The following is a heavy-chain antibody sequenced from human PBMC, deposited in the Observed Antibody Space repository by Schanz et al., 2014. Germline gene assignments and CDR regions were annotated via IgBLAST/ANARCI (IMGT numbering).Heavy chain of an antibody. V-gene: IGHV1-2*06. J-gene: IGHJ5*02. CDR1: RYPFTAYY. CDR2: INPNSGDT. D-gene: IGHD3-3*01. Sequence: QVQLVQSGAEVKKPGASVKVSCKASRYPFTAYYMHWVRQAPGQGLEWMGRINPNSGDTNYAQKFQGRVTMTRDTSTSTAYMELSRLTSDDTAVYYCARESVSRTRLFDPWGQGTLVTVSS. CDR3: ARESVSRTRLFDP.